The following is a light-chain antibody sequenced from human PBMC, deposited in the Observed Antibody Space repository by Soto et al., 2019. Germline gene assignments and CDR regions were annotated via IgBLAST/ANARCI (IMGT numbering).Light chain of an antibody. Sequence: DIQMTQSPSSLSASVGDRVTITCRASQSISSYLNWYQQKPGKAPKLLIYAASSLQSGVPSRFSGSGSGTDFTLTISRLQPEDFETYYCQQSYSTPRTLGQGTKVEIK. CDR3: QQSYSTPRT. CDR2: AAS. V-gene: IGKV1-39*01. J-gene: IGKJ1*01. CDR1: QSISSY.